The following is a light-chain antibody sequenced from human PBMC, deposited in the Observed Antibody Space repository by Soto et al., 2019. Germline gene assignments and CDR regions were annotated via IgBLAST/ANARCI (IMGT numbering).Light chain of an antibody. CDR3: AAWDGSLNGPV. CDR1: GSNIGSNT. V-gene: IGLV1-44*01. Sequence: QSVLTQPPSASGTPGQRVTISCSGSGSNIGSNTVTWYQQLPGTAPKLLIHSDNERPSGVPDRFSGAKSGTSASLVISGLQSDDEADFYCAAWDGSLNGPVFGGGTKLTVL. CDR2: SDN. J-gene: IGLJ2*01.